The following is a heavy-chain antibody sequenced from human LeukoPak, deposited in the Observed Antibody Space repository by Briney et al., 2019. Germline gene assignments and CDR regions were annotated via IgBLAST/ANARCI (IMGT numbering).Heavy chain of an antibody. D-gene: IGHD3-10*01. Sequence: GGSLRLSCAASGFTFSSYGMHWVRQAPGKGLEWVAFIRYDGSNKYYADSVKGRFIISRDNSKNTLYLQMNSLRAEDTAVYYCAKDLELWFGELSNYFDDWGQGTLVIVSS. CDR2: IRYDGSNK. V-gene: IGHV3-30*02. CDR3: AKDLELWFGELSNYFDD. CDR1: GFTFSSYG. J-gene: IGHJ4*02.